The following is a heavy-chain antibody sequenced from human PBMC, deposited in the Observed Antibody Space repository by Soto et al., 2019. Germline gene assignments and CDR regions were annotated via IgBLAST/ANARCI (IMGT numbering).Heavy chain of an antibody. CDR1: GFTFSSYG. Sequence: QVQLVESGGGVVQPGRSLRLSCAASGFTFSSYGMHWVRQAPGKGLEWVAVIWYDGSNKYYADSVKGRFTISRDNSKNTLYLQMNCLRAEDTAVYYCARDQPPRGVYYDSSVGHPGGFDYWGQGTLVTVSS. V-gene: IGHV3-33*01. D-gene: IGHD3-22*01. J-gene: IGHJ4*02. CDR3: ARDQPPRGVYYDSSVGHPGGFDY. CDR2: IWYDGSNK.